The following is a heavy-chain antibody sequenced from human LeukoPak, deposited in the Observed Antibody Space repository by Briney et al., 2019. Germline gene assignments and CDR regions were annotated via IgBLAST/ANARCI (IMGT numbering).Heavy chain of an antibody. D-gene: IGHD6-13*01. CDR2: IKEDGSEK. V-gene: IGHV3-7*01. CDR1: GFTFSTYW. J-gene: IGHJ5*02. Sequence: GGSLRLSCAASGFTFSTYWMSWVRQAPGKGLEWVAKIKEDGSEKYYVDSVKGRFTISRDNAKNSLYLQMNSLRAEDTAVYYCARDTAGSNWFDPWGQGTRVTVSS. CDR3: ARDTAGSNWFDP.